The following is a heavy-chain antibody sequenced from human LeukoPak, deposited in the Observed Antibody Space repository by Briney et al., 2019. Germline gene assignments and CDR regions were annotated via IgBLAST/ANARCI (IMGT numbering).Heavy chain of an antibody. CDR2: INSDGRRT. D-gene: IGHD2-15*01. J-gene: IGHJ4*02. CDR3: ANFACSVPVSEYFDY. CDR1: GFTFSSYW. Sequence: GGSLRLSCAASGFTFSSYWMHWVRQAPGKGLVGVSRINSDGRRTTYADSVKGRFTISRDNPKTTLYLQMNSLRAEDTAVYYCANFACSVPVSEYFDYWGQGTLVTASS. V-gene: IGHV3-74*01.